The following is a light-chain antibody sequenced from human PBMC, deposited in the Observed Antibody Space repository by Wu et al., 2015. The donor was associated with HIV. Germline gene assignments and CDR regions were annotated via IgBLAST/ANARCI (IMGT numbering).Light chain of an antibody. V-gene: IGKV3-20*01. J-gene: IGKJ5*01. CDR2: GAS. CDR3: QQYDSSVT. Sequence: ENVLTQSPGTLSLSPGERATPSCKASQSVRNNYFAWFQQRPGQAPRLLIYGASNRATGTPDRFSGSGSGTDFTLTITRLEPQDFAIYYCQQYDSSVTFGQGTRLDIK. CDR1: QSVRNNY.